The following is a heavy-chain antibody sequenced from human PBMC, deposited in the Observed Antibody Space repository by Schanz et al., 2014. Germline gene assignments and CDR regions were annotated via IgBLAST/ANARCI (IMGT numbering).Heavy chain of an antibody. CDR2: IATSSSTR. V-gene: IGHV3-21*01. CDR3: TRSYYDFSWGSYRFRAFDI. D-gene: IGHD3-16*02. Sequence: EVQLVESGGGLVKPGGSLRLSCAASGFTFSSYSMNWVRQAPGKGLEWLSYIATSSSTRHYADSVKGRFTISRDNAKKTLSLQMISLRAEDTAIYFCTRSYYDFSWGSYRFRAFDIWGQGTTVIVSS. J-gene: IGHJ3*02. CDR1: GFTFSSYS.